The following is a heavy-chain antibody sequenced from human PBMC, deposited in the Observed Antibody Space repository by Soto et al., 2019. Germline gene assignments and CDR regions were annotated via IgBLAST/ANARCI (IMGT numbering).Heavy chain of an antibody. CDR2: MNPNSGNT. V-gene: IGHV1-8*01. D-gene: IGHD3-10*01. CDR3: ARGLLWFGELYVPYYYYYYMDV. Sequence: ASVKVSCKASGYTFTSYDINWVLQATGQGLEWMGRMNPNSGNTGYAQKFQGRFTMTRNTSISTAYMELSSLRSEDTAVYYCARGLLWFGELYVPYYYYYYMDVWGKGTTVTVSS. CDR1: GYTFTSYD. J-gene: IGHJ6*03.